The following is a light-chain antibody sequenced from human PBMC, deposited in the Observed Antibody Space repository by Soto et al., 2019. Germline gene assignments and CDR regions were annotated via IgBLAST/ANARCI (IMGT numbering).Light chain of an antibody. CDR3: QQYNNWPWT. J-gene: IGKJ1*01. CDR2: AAS. CDR1: QSVSSSY. V-gene: IGKV3-20*01. Sequence: EIGLTQSPGTLSLSPGERATLSCRASQSVSSSYLAWYQQKPGQAPRLLIYAASSRATGIPDRFSGSGSGTDFTLTISSLQSEDFAVYYCQQYNNWPWTFGQGTKVDI.